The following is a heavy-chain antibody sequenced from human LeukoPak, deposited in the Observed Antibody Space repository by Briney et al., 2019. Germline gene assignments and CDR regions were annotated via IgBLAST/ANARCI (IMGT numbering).Heavy chain of an antibody. Sequence: PGGSLRLSCAASGFTFSSYEMNWVRQAPGKGLEWVASISSTGSYIYYADSVKGRFSISRDNAKNSLYLQVNSLRAEDTAVYSCARDMGSSRLDYWGQGTLVTVSS. CDR1: GFTFSSYE. CDR3: ARDMGSSRLDY. D-gene: IGHD6-6*01. V-gene: IGHV3-21*01. J-gene: IGHJ4*02. CDR2: ISSTGSYI.